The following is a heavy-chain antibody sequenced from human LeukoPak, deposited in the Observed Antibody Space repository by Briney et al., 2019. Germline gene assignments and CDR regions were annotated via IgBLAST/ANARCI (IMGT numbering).Heavy chain of an antibody. CDR1: GGSISSGSYY. Sequence: PSETLSLTGTVSGGSISSGSYYWSWIRQPAGKGLEWIGRIYTSGSTNYNPSLKSRVTISVDTSKNQFSLKLTSVTAADTAVYYCARVGVSGAYYYYMDVWGKGTTVTISS. V-gene: IGHV4-61*02. CDR3: ARVGVSGAYYYYMDV. CDR2: IYTSGST. D-gene: IGHD2-8*02. J-gene: IGHJ6*03.